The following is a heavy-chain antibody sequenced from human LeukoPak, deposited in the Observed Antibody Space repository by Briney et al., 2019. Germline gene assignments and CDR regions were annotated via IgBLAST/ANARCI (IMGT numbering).Heavy chain of an antibody. V-gene: IGHV4-4*07. CDR3: AGEYYYDSSGVY. CDR1: GGSISSYY. J-gene: IGHJ4*02. Sequence: SETLSLTCTVSGGSISSYYWSWIRQPAGKGLEWIGRIYTSGSTNYNPSLKSRVTMSVDASKNQFSLKLSSVTAADTAVYYCAGEYYYDSSGVYWGQGTLVTVSS. CDR2: IYTSGST. D-gene: IGHD3-22*01.